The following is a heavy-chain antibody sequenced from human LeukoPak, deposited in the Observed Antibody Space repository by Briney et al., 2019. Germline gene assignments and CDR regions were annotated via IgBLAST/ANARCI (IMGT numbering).Heavy chain of an antibody. CDR3: ARSEFEAFDM. J-gene: IGHJ3*02. CDR2: INSNSNYM. D-gene: IGHD3-10*01. Sequence: GGSLRLSYAASGFIFRYYSMNCLRQAPGKGLEWVSSINSNSNYMSYADSVKGRFTISRDNAKNSLYLQMTSLRAEDTAVYYCARSEFEAFDMWGHRTTFTVSS. V-gene: IGHV3-21*01. CDR1: GFIFRYYS.